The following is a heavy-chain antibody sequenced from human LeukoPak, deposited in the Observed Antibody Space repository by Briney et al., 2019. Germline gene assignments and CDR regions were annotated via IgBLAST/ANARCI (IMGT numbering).Heavy chain of an antibody. J-gene: IGHJ5*02. CDR3: ARDIGSPAHTAMVTHWFDP. CDR1: GYTFTSYG. Sequence: ASVKVSCKASGYTFTSYGISWVRQAPGQGLEWMGWISAYNGNTNYAQKLQGRVTMTTDTSTSTAYMELRSLRSDDTAVYYCARDIGSPAHTAMVTHWFDPWGQGTLVTVSS. V-gene: IGHV1-18*01. D-gene: IGHD5-18*01. CDR2: ISAYNGNT.